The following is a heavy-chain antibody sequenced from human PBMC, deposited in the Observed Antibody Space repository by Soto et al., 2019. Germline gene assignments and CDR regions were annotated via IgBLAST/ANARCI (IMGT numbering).Heavy chain of an antibody. V-gene: IGHV3-30*18. D-gene: IGHD3-22*01. CDR3: AKEVYDSSGYYYHYYYYGMDV. CDR2: ISYDGSNK. Sequence: QVQLVESGGGVVQPGRSLRLSCAASGFTFSSYGMHWVRQAPGKGLEWVAVISYDGSNKYYADSVKGRFTISRDNSKNTLYLQMNSLRAEDTAVYYCAKEVYDSSGYYYHYYYYGMDVWGQGTTVTVSS. CDR1: GFTFSSYG. J-gene: IGHJ6*02.